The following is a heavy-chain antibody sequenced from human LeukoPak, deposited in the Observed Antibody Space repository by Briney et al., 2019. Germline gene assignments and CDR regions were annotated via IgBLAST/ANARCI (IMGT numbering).Heavy chain of an antibody. CDR3: AKGIVGATEAFDI. Sequence: PGGSLRLSCAASGFIFSNYAMHWVRQAPGKGLEWVSGISWNSGSIGYADSVKGRFTISRDNAKNSLYLQMNSLRAEDTALYYCAKGIVGATEAFDIWGQGTMVTVSS. CDR2: ISWNSGSI. J-gene: IGHJ3*02. D-gene: IGHD1-26*01. CDR1: GFIFSNYA. V-gene: IGHV3-9*01.